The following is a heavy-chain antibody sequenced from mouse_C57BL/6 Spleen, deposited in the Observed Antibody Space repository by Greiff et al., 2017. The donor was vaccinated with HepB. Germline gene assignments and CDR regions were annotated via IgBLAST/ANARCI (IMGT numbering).Heavy chain of an antibody. Sequence: VQLQQSGAELVKPGASVKMSCKASGYTFTSYWITWVKQRPGQGLEWIGDIYPGSGSTNYNEKFKRKATLTVDTSSSTAYMQLSSLTSEDSAVYYCARGGRNYDYAMDYWGQGTSVTVSS. J-gene: IGHJ4*01. CDR2: IYPGSGST. V-gene: IGHV1-55*01. D-gene: IGHD2-1*01. CDR3: ARGGRNYDYAMDY. CDR1: GYTFTSYW.